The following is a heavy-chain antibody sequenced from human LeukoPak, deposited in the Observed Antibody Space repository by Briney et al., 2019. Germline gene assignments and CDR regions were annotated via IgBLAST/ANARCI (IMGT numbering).Heavy chain of an antibody. CDR3: AKGVGVVPAAVDY. V-gene: IGHV3-30*04. CDR2: ISYDGNNK. CDR1: GFTSSSYA. J-gene: IGHJ4*02. Sequence: PGGSLRLSCAASGFTSSSYAMHWVRQAPGKGLEWVAVISYDGNNKYYADSVKGRFTISRDNSKKTLYLQMNSLRAEDTAVYYCAKGVGVVPAAVDYWGQGTLVTVSS. D-gene: IGHD2-2*01.